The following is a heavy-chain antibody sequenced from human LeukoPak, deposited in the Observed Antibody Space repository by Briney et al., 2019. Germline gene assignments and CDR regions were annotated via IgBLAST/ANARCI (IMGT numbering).Heavy chain of an antibody. CDR3: ARDRSYYDSSGYFDY. CDR2: IYYSGST. D-gene: IGHD3-22*01. CDR1: GGSISSGGYY. J-gene: IGHJ4*02. Sequence: PSETLSLTCTVSGGSISSGGYYWSWMRQHPGKGLEWIGYIYYSGSTYYNPSLKSRVTISVDTSKNQFSLKLSSVTAADTAVYYCARDRSYYDSSGYFDYWGQGTLVTVCS. V-gene: IGHV4-31*03.